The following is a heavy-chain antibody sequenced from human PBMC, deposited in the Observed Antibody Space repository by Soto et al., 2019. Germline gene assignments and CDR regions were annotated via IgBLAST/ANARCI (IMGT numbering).Heavy chain of an antibody. Sequence: ASVKVSCKASGGTFSSYAISWVRQAPGQGLEWMGGIIPIFGTANHAQKFQGRVTITADESTSTAYMELSSLRSEDTAVYYCASGSDPDLYYFDYWGQGTLVTVSS. CDR2: IIPIFGTA. CDR1: GGTFSSYA. CDR3: ASGSDPDLYYFDY. D-gene: IGHD1-26*01. J-gene: IGHJ4*02. V-gene: IGHV1-69*13.